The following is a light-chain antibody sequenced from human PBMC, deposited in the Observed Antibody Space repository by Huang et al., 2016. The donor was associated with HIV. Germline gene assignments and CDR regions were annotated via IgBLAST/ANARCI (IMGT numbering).Light chain of an antibody. CDR2: GAS. CDR1: QSVSSY. CDR3: QQRSNWPILT. Sequence: EIVLTQSPATLSLSPGERATLSCRASQSVSSYLAWYQQKPVQAPRLLIYGASNRATGIPARFRGSGSGTDFTLTISSLEPEDFAVYYCQQRSNWPILTFGPGTKVDIK. J-gene: IGKJ3*01. V-gene: IGKV3-11*01.